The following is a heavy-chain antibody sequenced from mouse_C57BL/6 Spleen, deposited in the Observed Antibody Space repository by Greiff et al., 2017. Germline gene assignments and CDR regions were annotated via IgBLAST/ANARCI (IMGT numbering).Heavy chain of an antibody. CDR1: GYTFTNYW. CDR2: IYPGGGYT. D-gene: IGHD2-2*01. CDR3: ARRGYDAFDY. J-gene: IGHJ2*01. Sequence: QVQLKQSGAELVRPGTSVKMSCKASGYTFTNYWIGWAKQRPGHGLEWIGDIYPGGGYTNYNEKFKGKATLTADKSSSTAYMQFSSLTSEDSAIYYCARRGYDAFDYWGQGTTLTVSS. V-gene: IGHV1-63*01.